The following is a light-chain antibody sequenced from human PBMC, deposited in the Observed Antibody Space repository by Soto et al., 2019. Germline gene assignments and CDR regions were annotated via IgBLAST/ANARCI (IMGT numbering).Light chain of an antibody. J-gene: IGLJ1*01. CDR2: EVS. CDR3: STYTSSSTLSYV. CDR1: SSDVGGYNY. Sequence: QSVLTQPASVSGSPGQSITISCTGTSSDVGGYNYVSWYQQHPGKAPKLMIYEVSNRPSGVSNRFSGSKSGNTASLTISGLQAEEEADYYCSTYTSSSTLSYVFGTGTKVTVL. V-gene: IGLV2-14*01.